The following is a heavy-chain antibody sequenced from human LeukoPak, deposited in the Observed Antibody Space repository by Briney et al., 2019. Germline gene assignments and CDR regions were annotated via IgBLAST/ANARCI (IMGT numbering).Heavy chain of an antibody. CDR3: TSRLGYCSSTSCDY. CDR2: IRSKANSYAT. CDR1: GFTFSGSA. J-gene: IGHJ4*02. D-gene: IGHD2-2*01. V-gene: IGHV3-73*01. Sequence: GGSLRLSCAASGFTFSGSAMHWVRQASGKGLEWVGRIRSKANSYATAYAASVKGRFTISRDDSKNTAYLQMNSLKTEDTAVYYCTSRLGYCSSTSCDYWGQGTLVTVSS.